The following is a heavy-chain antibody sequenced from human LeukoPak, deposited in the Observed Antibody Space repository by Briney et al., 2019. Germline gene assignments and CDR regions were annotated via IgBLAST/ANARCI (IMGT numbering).Heavy chain of an antibody. D-gene: IGHD3-16*01. CDR1: GGSFSGDY. Sequence: SQSLCLTCAVYGGSFSGDYWNWIRQSSGRALEWIGGIDHSGSTNYNPSLKSRVTISVDTSKNQFSLKLSSVTAADTAVYYCARPHLGRAFDIWGQGTMVTVSS. J-gene: IGHJ3*02. CDR3: ARPHLGRAFDI. CDR2: IDHSGST. V-gene: IGHV4-34*01.